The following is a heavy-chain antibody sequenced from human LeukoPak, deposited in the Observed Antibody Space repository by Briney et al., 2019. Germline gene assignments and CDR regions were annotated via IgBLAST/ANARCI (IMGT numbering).Heavy chain of an antibody. Sequence: ASVKVSCKASGGTFSSYAISWVRQAPGQGLEWMGGIIPIFGTANYAQKFQGRVAITADESTSTAYMELSSLRSEDTAVYYCGTSEDGYNYYFDYWGQGTLVTVSS. CDR3: GTSEDGYNYYFDY. CDR1: GGTFSSYA. J-gene: IGHJ4*02. CDR2: IIPIFGTA. V-gene: IGHV1-69*13. D-gene: IGHD5-24*01.